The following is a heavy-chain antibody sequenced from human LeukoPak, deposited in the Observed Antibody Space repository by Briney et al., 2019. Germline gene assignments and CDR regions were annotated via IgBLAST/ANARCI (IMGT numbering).Heavy chain of an antibody. Sequence: PGGSLRLSCAASGFTFSSYAMHWVRQAPGKGLEWVAVISYDGSNKYYADSVKGRFTISRDNSKNTLYLQMNSLRAEDTAVYYCARDQGSITMIVVVPNAFDIWGQGTMVTASS. J-gene: IGHJ3*02. CDR2: ISYDGSNK. CDR3: ARDQGSITMIVVVPNAFDI. D-gene: IGHD3-22*01. V-gene: IGHV3-30-3*01. CDR1: GFTFSSYA.